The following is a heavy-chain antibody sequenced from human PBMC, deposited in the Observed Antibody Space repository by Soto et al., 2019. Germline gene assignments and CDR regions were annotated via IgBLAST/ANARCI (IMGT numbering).Heavy chain of an antibody. CDR3: ARGRYCSGTSCYTDYYFGMDV. Sequence: PGGSLRLPCAASGFTFSIYALHWVRQAPGKGLEWVAVISFDGSNTLYADSVKGRFTISRDNSKNTLYVQMNSLRGEDTAVYYCARGRYCSGTSCYTDYYFGMDVWGQGTTVTVSS. D-gene: IGHD2-2*02. CDR2: ISFDGSNT. J-gene: IGHJ6*02. CDR1: GFTFSIYA. V-gene: IGHV3-30-3*01.